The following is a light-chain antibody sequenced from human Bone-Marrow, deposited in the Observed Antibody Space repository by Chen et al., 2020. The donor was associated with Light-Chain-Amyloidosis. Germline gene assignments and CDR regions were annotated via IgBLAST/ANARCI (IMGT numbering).Light chain of an antibody. CDR2: EDD. V-gene: IGLV6-57*01. CDR1: SGSIATNY. J-gene: IGLJ3*02. CDR3: QSYQGSSQGV. Sequence: NFMLTQPHSVSESPGKTVTISCTRSSGSIATNYVQWYQQRPGSSPTTVIYEDDQSPSGVPDRFSCSIDRSSNSASLTISGLKTEDEADYYCQSYQGSSQGVFGGGTKLTVL.